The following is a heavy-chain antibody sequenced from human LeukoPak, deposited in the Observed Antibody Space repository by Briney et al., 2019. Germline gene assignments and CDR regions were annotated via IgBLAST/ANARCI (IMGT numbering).Heavy chain of an antibody. D-gene: IGHD5-18*01. CDR3: ARGRATAMVFDY. V-gene: IGHV1-69*06. CDR1: GGTFSSYA. J-gene: IGHJ4*02. CDR2: IITIFGTA. Sequence: ASVKVSCKASGGTFSSYAISWVRQAPGQGLEWMGGIITIFGTANYAQKFQGRVTITADKSTSTAYMELSSLRSEDTDVYYCARGRATAMVFDYWGQGTLVTVPS.